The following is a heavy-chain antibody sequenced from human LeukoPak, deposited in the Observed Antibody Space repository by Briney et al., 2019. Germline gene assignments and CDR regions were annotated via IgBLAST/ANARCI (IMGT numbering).Heavy chain of an antibody. CDR3: ARALSRGYSGYDYGLGY. CDR1: GYTFINYG. J-gene: IGHJ4*02. Sequence: GALVKVSCKASGYTFINYGVTWVRQAPGQGLEWMGWISASNGNTNYAQKLQGRVTMTTETSTSTAYMELRSLRSDDTAVYYCARALSRGYSGYDYGLGYWGQGTLVTVSS. D-gene: IGHD5-12*01. CDR2: ISASNGNT. V-gene: IGHV1-18*01.